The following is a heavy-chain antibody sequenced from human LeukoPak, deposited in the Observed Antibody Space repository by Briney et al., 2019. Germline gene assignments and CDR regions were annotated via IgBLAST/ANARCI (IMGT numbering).Heavy chain of an antibody. CDR1: GFTFSNFE. D-gene: IGHD2-15*01. V-gene: IGHV3-48*03. J-gene: IGHJ4*02. CDR2: ISSSGSTM. CDR3: ASPGEGYCSGGNCYYFDY. Sequence: PGGSLRLSCAASGFTFSNFEMNWVRQAPGKGLEWVSYISSSGSTMYYADSVKGRFTISRDNAKNSLYLQMNSLRAEDTAVYYCASPGEGYCSGGNCYYFDYWGQGTLVTVSS.